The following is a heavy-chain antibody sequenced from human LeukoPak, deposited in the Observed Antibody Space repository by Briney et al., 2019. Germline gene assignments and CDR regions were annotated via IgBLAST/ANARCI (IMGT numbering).Heavy chain of an antibody. CDR1: GFVFRNYF. CDR2: IKNDGSER. J-gene: IGHJ4*02. Sequence: PGGSLRLSCAASGFVFRNYFMSWVRQAPGKGLEWVASIKNDGSERYYVDSVRGRYTISRDNAKNSLYLQMNSLRAEDTAVYYCARDSGYSSSWYFGIFDYWGQGTLVTVSS. D-gene: IGHD6-13*01. V-gene: IGHV3-7*01. CDR3: ARDSGYSSSWYFGIFDY.